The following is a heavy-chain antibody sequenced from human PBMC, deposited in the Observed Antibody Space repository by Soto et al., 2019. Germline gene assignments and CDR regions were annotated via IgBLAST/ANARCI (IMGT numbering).Heavy chain of an antibody. CDR3: ARGVFSSGSHDY. V-gene: IGHV4-61*01. Sequence: QVQLQESGPGLVKPSETLSLTCTVSGGSVSSGSYYWSWIRQPPGKGLEWIGYIYYSGSTNYNPPLKSRVTISVDTSKNQFSLKLSSVTAADTAVYYCARGVFSSGSHDYWGQGTLVTVSS. CDR1: GGSVSSGSYY. J-gene: IGHJ4*02. CDR2: IYYSGST. D-gene: IGHD3-22*01.